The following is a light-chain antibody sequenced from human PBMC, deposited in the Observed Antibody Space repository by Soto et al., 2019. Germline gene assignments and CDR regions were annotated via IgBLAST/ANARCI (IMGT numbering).Light chain of an antibody. CDR1: QRMSGW. CDR2: DAS. CDR3: QQYSIYWIT. J-gene: IGKJ5*01. Sequence: DIQMTQSASTLSASVGDTVTITCRASQRMSGWLAWHQQKPGKAPKLLIYDASNLESGVPSRFSGSGSGTEFTLTISSLQPDDFATYYCQQYSIYWITFGQGTRLEIK. V-gene: IGKV1-5*01.